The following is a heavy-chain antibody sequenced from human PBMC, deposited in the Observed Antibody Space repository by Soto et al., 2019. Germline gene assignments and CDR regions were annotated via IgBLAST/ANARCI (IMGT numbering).Heavy chain of an antibody. V-gene: IGHV5-51*01. CDR2: IYPGDSDT. J-gene: IGHJ5*02. CDR3: ARMPRGAAVITSTSSWFDP. D-gene: IGHD3-16*01. CDR1: GYSFTSYW. Sequence: GEFLKISCQGSGYSFTSYWGGWLRQMPGKGLEWMGNIYPGDSDTRYSPSFRGQVTISADKSISTAYLQWNSLKASDTALYYCARMPRGAAVITSTSSWFDPWGQGTLVTV.